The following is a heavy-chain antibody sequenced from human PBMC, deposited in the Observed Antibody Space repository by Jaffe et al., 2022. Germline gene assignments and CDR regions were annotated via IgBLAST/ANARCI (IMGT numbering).Heavy chain of an antibody. D-gene: IGHD3-10*01. CDR3: ARTVWFGELWAFDY. J-gene: IGHJ4*02. V-gene: IGHV4-59*01. CDR2: IYYSGST. CDR1: GGSISSYY. Sequence: QVQLQESGPGLVKPSETLSLTCTVSGGSISSYYWSWIRQPPGKGLEWIGYIYYSGSTNYNPSLKSRVTISVDTSKNQFSLKLSSVTAADTAVYYCARTVWFGELWAFDYWGQGTLVTVSS.